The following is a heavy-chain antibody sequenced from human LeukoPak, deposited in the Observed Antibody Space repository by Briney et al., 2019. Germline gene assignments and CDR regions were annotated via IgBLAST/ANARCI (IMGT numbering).Heavy chain of an antibody. CDR1: GFTFSGYW. D-gene: IGHD4/OR15-4a*01. CDR3: ARTRMSANTWYYFDY. CDR2: IKPDGNEK. J-gene: IGHJ4*02. Sequence: GGSLRLSCAPPGFTFSGYWMSGVRQAQGKGLEWVANIKPDGNEKYYVDSVKGRLTISRDNAKNSLFLQMSSLRAEDTAVYYCARTRMSANTWYYFDYWGQGTLVTVSS. V-gene: IGHV3-7*05.